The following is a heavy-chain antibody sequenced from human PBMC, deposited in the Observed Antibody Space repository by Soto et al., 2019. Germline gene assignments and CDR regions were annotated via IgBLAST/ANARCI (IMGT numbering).Heavy chain of an antibody. CDR3: AKGGPKQYYDILTGYYSFWFDY. CDR1: GFTFSSYA. V-gene: IGHV3-23*01. Sequence: GGSLRLSCAASGFTFSSYAMSWVRQAPGRELEWVRAISGSGGSTYYADSVKGRFTISRDNSKNTLYLQMNSLRAEDTAVYYCAKGGPKQYYDILTGYYSFWFDYWGQGTLVTVS. CDR2: ISGSGGST. J-gene: IGHJ4*02. D-gene: IGHD3-9*01.